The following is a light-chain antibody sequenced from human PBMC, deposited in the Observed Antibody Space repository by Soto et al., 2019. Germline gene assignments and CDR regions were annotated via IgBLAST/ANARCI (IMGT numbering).Light chain of an antibody. V-gene: IGKV3-15*01. J-gene: IGKJ5*01. CDR1: QSISSN. CDR2: DIS. CDR3: QQYDNSPIT. Sequence: ETVMTQSPATLSVSPGERATLSCRASQSISSNLAWYQQRPGQAPRLLIYDISNRAAGVPDRFSGSGSGTDFTLTISRLEPEDFAVYYCQQYDNSPITFGQGTRLEIK.